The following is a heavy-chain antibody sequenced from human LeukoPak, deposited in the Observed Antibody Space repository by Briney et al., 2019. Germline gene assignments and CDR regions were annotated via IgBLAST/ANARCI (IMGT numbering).Heavy chain of an antibody. V-gene: IGHV1-2*02. D-gene: IGHD2-8*01. CDR1: GYTFTGYY. Sequence: ASVKVSCKASGYTFTGYYMHWVRQAPGQGLEWMGWINPNSGGTNYAQKFQGRVTMTRDTSISTAYMELSRLRSDDTAVYYCARDIRSWDIVLMASDYWGQGTLVTVSS. J-gene: IGHJ4*02. CDR2: INPNSGGT. CDR3: ARDIRSWDIVLMASDY.